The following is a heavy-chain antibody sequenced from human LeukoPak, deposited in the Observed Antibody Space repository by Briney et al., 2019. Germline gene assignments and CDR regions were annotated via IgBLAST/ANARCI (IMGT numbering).Heavy chain of an antibody. V-gene: IGHV1-69*13. D-gene: IGHD5-12*01. CDR2: IIPIFGTA. J-gene: IGHJ4*02. CDR1: GRTFSSYA. Sequence: SVKVSCKASGRTFSSYAISWVRQAPGQGLEWMGGIIPIFGTANYAQKFQGRVTITADESTSTAYMELSSLRSEDTAVYYCARSSIVATFRFDYWGQGTLVTVSS. CDR3: ARSSIVATFRFDY.